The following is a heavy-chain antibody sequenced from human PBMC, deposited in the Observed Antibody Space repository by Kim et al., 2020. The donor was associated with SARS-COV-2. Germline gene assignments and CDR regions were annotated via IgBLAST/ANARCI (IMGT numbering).Heavy chain of an antibody. CDR3: ARLDYDTYGMDV. V-gene: IGHV5-10-1*01. J-gene: IGHJ6*02. D-gene: IGHD3-9*01. Sequence: NYLPSFQGHVTIAAEKSISTAYLQWSSLKASDTAMYYCARLDYDTYGMDVWGQGTTVTVSS.